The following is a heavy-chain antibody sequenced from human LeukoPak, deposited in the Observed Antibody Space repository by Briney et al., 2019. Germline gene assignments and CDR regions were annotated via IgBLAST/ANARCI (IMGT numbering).Heavy chain of an antibody. J-gene: IGHJ4*02. CDR2: IYYSGST. CDR3: ARVVVGAADN. V-gene: IGHV4-59*01. CDR1: GFTFTNYA. Sequence: PGGSLRLSCSASGFTFTNYAMSWVRQASGKGLEWIGYIYYSGSTNYNPSLKSRVTISVDTSKNQFSLRLSSVTAADTAVYYCARVVVGAADNWGQGTLVTVSS. D-gene: IGHD1-26*01.